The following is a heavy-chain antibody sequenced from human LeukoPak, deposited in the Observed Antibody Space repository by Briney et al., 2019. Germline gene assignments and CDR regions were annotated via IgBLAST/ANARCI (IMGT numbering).Heavy chain of an antibody. CDR3: ARSDILTGRRQMLAFDI. Sequence: LGESLKISCKGSGYSFTTYWIGWVRQMPGRGLEWMGIIYPGDSDTRYSPSFQGQVTISADKSISTAYLQWSSLKASDTAMYYCARSDILTGRRQMLAFDIWGQGTMVTVSS. D-gene: IGHD3-9*01. V-gene: IGHV5-51*01. J-gene: IGHJ3*02. CDR1: GYSFTTYW. CDR2: IYPGDSDT.